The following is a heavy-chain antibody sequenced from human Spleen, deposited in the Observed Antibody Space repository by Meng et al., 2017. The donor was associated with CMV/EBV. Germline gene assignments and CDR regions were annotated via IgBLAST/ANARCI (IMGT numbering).Heavy chain of an antibody. CDR2: TNPVLGTT. D-gene: IGHD6-6*01. CDR3: AKPEYSSSSVDY. Sequence: SVKVSCKASGDTFSTYAFSWMRRAPGQGLEWLGGTNPVLGTTNYAQRFQGRVTITTDESMNTVYMELSSLRSEDTAVYYCAKPEYSSSSVDYWGQGTLVTVSS. J-gene: IGHJ4*02. CDR1: GDTFSTYA. V-gene: IGHV1-69*05.